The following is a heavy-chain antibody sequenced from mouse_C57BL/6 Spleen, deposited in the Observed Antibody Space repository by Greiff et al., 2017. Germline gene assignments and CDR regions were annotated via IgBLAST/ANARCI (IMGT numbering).Heavy chain of an antibody. D-gene: IGHD2-4*01. CDR1: GYTFTEYT. Sequence: QVQLKQSGAELVKPGASVKLSCKASGYTFTEYTIHWVKQRSGQGLEWIGWFYPGSGSIKYNEKFKDKATLTADKSSSTVYMELSRLTSEDSAVYFCARHEGAMSYDYDAYYFDYWGQGTTLTVSS. CDR2: FYPGSGSI. J-gene: IGHJ2*01. CDR3: ARHEGAMSYDYDAYYFDY. V-gene: IGHV1-62-2*01.